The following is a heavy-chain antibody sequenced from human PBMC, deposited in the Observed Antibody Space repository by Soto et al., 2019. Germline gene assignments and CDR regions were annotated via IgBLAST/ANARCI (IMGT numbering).Heavy chain of an antibody. J-gene: IGHJ4*02. CDR1: GGTFSSYT. V-gene: IGHV1-69*02. Sequence: QVQLVQSGAEVKKPGSSVKVSCKASGGTFSSYTISWVRQAPGQGLEWMGRIIPILGIANYAQKFQGRVTXTXDXXTSTAYMELSSLRSEDTAVYYCARHQELGELWVDYWGQGTLVTVSS. D-gene: IGHD3-10*01. CDR2: IIPILGIA. CDR3: ARHQELGELWVDY.